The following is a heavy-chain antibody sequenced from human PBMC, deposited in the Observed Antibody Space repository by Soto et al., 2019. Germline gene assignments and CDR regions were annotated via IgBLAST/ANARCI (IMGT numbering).Heavy chain of an antibody. CDR2: INHSGST. CDR1: GGSFSGYY. V-gene: IGHV4-34*01. CDR3: ASVYGDYLAGAYYYYYYMDV. Sequence: SETLSLTCTVSGGSFSGYYWSWIRQPPGKGLEWIGEINHSGSTNYNPSLKSRVTISVDTSKNQFSLKLSSVTAADTAVYYCASVYGDYLAGAYYYYYYMDVWGKGTTVTVSS. D-gene: IGHD4-17*01. J-gene: IGHJ6*03.